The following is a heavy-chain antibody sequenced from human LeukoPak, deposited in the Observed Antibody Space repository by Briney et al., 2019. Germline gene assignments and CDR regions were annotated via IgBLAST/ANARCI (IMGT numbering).Heavy chain of an antibody. Sequence: ASVKVSCKASGYTFTSYGISWVRQAPGQGLEWMGWISAYNGNTNYAQKLQGRVTMTTDTSTSTAYKELRSLGSDDTAVHYCASVLRYFDWPTRFDPWGQGTLVTVSS. CDR2: ISAYNGNT. CDR1: GYTFTSYG. CDR3: ASVLRYFDWPTRFDP. J-gene: IGHJ5*02. D-gene: IGHD3-9*01. V-gene: IGHV1-18*01.